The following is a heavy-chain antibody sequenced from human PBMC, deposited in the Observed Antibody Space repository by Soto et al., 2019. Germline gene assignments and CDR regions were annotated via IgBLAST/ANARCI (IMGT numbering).Heavy chain of an antibody. CDR1: GFTFSSYS. CDR3: AREKSTGAVL. D-gene: IGHD2-8*02. J-gene: IGHJ4*02. CDR2: ISSSSSYI. V-gene: IGHV3-21*01. Sequence: GGSLRLSCAASGFTFSSYSMNWVRQAPGKGLGWVSSISSSSSYIYYADSVKGRFTISRDNAKNSLYLQMNSLRAEDTAVYYCAREKSTGAVLWGQGTLVTVSS.